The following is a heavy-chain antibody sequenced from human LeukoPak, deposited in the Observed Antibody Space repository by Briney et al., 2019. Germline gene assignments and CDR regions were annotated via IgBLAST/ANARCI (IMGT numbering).Heavy chain of an antibody. V-gene: IGHV4-31*03. CDR1: GGSISSGGYF. CDR2: IYYSGST. J-gene: IGHJ4*02. D-gene: IGHD3-10*01. Sequence: SETLSLTCTVPGGSISSGGYFWSWIRQHPGKGLEWIGHIYYSGSTYYNPSLKRRVTISMDTPKNQFSLKLSSVTAADTAVYYCARDSYFGESSFDYWGQGTLVTVSS. CDR3: ARDSYFGESSFDY.